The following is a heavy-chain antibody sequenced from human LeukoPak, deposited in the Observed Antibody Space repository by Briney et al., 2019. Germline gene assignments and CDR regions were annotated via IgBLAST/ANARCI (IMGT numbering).Heavy chain of an antibody. CDR1: GFTFSSYS. D-gene: IGHD2-15*01. CDR2: ISSSSSYI. Sequence: GGSLRLSCAASGFTFSSYSMNWVRQAPGKGLEWVSSISSSSSYIYCADSVRGRFTISRDNAKNSLYLQMNSLRAEDTAVYYCARPVGYCSGGSCHDAFDIWGQGTMVTVSS. J-gene: IGHJ3*02. CDR3: ARPVGYCSGGSCHDAFDI. V-gene: IGHV3-21*01.